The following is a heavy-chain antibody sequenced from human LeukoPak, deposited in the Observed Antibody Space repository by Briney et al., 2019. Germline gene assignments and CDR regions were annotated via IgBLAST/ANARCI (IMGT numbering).Heavy chain of an antibody. V-gene: IGHV1-69*13. CDR2: IIPIFGTT. Sequence: ASVTVSCKASGGTFSSYAISWVRQAPGQGLEWMGGIIPIFGTTNYAQTFQGRVTITADESTSTAYMELSSLRSEDTAVYYCASRERTQCSSYRCYRGLHAYDISGQGTTVTPSS. D-gene: IGHD2-2*02. CDR1: GGTFSSYA. CDR3: ASRERTQCSSYRCYRGLHAYDI. J-gene: IGHJ3*02.